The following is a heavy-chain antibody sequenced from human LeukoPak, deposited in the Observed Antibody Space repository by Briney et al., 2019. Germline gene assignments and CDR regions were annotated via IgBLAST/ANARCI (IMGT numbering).Heavy chain of an antibody. D-gene: IGHD3-9*01. CDR3: ARSPHILTGENFDY. J-gene: IGHJ4*02. V-gene: IGHV1-2*02. CDR1: GYTFTGYY. Sequence: RASVKVSCKASGYTFTGYYMHWVRQAPGQGLGWMGWINPNHGDTNYAQKFQDRVSMTRDTSISTAYMHLSRLRSDDTAVYYCARSPHILTGENFDYWGQGTLLTVSS. CDR2: INPNHGDT.